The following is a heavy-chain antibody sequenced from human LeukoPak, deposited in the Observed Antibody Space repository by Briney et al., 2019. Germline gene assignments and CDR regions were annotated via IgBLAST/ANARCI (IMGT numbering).Heavy chain of an antibody. CDR3: ARSQRYSSSRWYFDY. V-gene: IGHV3-21*01. D-gene: IGHD6-13*01. CDR2: ISSSSSYI. J-gene: IGHJ4*02. Sequence: GGSLRLSCAASGFTFSSYSMNWVRQAPGKGLEWVSSISSSSSYIYYADSVKGRFTISRDNAKNSLYLQMNSLRAEDTAVYYCARSQRYSSSRWYFDYWGQGTLVTVSS. CDR1: GFTFSSYS.